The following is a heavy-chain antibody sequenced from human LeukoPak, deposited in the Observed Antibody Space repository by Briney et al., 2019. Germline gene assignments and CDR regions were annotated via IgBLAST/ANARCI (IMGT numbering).Heavy chain of an antibody. J-gene: IGHJ2*01. CDR1: GGSISSYY. CDR3: ARHLDYYDSSGYYGIWYFDL. D-gene: IGHD3-22*01. V-gene: IGHV4-59*08. Sequence: SETLSLTCTVSGGSISSYYWSWIQQPPGKGLEWIGYIYYSGSTNYNPSLKSRVTISVDTSKNQFSLKLSSVTAADTAVYYCARHLDYYDSSGYYGIWYFDLWGRGTLVTVSS. CDR2: IYYSGST.